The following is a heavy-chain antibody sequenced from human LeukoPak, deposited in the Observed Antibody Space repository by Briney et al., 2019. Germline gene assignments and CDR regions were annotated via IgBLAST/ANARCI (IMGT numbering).Heavy chain of an antibody. Sequence: PGGSLRLSCAASEFTFGNSWMSWVRQAPGKGLVWVATIKPDGSKKYYVDSVKGRFTISRDNAKNSLYLQMSSLRAEDTAVYYCAAANYIDYWGQRTLVTVSS. V-gene: IGHV3-7*01. J-gene: IGHJ4*02. CDR3: AAANYIDY. CDR1: EFTFGNSW. CDR2: IKPDGSKK.